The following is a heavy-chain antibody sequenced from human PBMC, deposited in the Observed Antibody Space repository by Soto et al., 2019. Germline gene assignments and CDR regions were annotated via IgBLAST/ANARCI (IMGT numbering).Heavy chain of an antibody. CDR3: ARKSSWRHAFDI. J-gene: IGHJ3*02. Sequence: QVQLVQSGAEVKKPGSSVKVSCKASGGTFSSYAISWVRQAPGQGLEGMGGNIPIFGTANYAQKFQGRVTISADKSTSTAYMELSSLRSEDTAVYYCARKSSWRHAFDIWGQGTMVTVSS. CDR1: GGTFSSYA. D-gene: IGHD6-13*01. CDR2: NIPIFGTA. V-gene: IGHV1-69*06.